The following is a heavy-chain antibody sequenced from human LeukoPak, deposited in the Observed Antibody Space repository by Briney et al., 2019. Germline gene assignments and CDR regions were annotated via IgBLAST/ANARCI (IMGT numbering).Heavy chain of an antibody. CDR1: GFTFDDYA. J-gene: IGHJ5*02. D-gene: IGHD1-26*01. CDR3: ARGNSGSYSQDWFDP. CDR2: INWNSGNI. V-gene: IGHV3-9*03. Sequence: GRSLRLSCAASGFTFDDYAMHWVRQAPGKGLEWVSAINWNSGNIGYADSVKGRFTISRDNAKNSLYLQMNSLRDDDMALYYCARGNSGSYSQDWFDPWGQGTLVTVSS.